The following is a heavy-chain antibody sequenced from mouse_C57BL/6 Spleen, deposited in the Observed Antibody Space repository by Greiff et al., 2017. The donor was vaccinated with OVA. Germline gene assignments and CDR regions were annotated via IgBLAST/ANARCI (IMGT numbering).Heavy chain of an antibody. V-gene: IGHV1-76*01. CDR3: ARNYYGSSYEFAY. CDR2: LYPGSGNT. D-gene: IGHD1-1*01. Sequence: VKLMESGAELVRPGASVKLSCKASGYTFTDYYINWVKQRPGQGLEWIARLYPGSGNTYYNEKFKGKATLTAEKSSSTAYMQLSSLTSEDSAVYFCARNYYGSSYEFAYWGQGTLVTVSA. J-gene: IGHJ3*01. CDR1: GYTFTDYY.